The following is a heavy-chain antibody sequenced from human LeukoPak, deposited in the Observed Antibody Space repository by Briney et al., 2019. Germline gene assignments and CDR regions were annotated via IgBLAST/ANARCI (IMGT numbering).Heavy chain of an antibody. Sequence: GGSLRLSCTASGFTFGNYAVSWVRQALGKGLEWVGFIRSRDYAGTTEYAASVKGRFTISRDDPKSIAYLQLNSLKTEDTAVYYCARFVPYFDYWGQGTLVTVSS. CDR1: GFTFGNYA. J-gene: IGHJ4*02. CDR2: IRSRDYAGTT. V-gene: IGHV3-49*04. CDR3: ARFVPYFDY. D-gene: IGHD3-10*01.